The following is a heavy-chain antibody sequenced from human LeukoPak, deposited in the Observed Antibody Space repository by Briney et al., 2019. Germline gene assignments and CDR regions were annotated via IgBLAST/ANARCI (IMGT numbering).Heavy chain of an antibody. Sequence: PGGSLRLSCAASGFTFSSYAMSWVRQAPGKRLEWVSAISGSGGSTYYADSVKGRFTISRDNSKNTLYLQMNSLRAEDTAVYYCAKVMTRTMVRGVPPSDYWGQGTLVTVST. CDR3: AKVMTRTMVRGVPPSDY. J-gene: IGHJ4*02. D-gene: IGHD3-10*01. V-gene: IGHV3-23*01. CDR2: ISGSGGST. CDR1: GFTFSSYA.